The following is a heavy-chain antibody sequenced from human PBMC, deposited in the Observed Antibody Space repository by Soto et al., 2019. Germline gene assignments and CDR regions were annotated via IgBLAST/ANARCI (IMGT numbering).Heavy chain of an antibody. CDR1: GGSVTSHH. CDR2: TSYTGNT. Sequence: SETLSLTCFVSGGSVTSHHWSWIRQFPGQELEWIAYTSYTGNTNYNPSLQSRVTTSIDTSKRQFSLKLTSLIAADTAVYYCARGNGDLHFDYWGQGALVTVSS. V-gene: IGHV4-59*02. D-gene: IGHD7-27*01. CDR3: ARGNGDLHFDY. J-gene: IGHJ4*02.